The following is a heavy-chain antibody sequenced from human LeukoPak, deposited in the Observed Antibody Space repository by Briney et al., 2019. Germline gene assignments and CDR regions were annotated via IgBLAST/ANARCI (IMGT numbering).Heavy chain of an antibody. Sequence: SQTLSLTCAVSGGSISSGGYSWSWIRQPPGKGLEWIGYIYHSGSTYYNPSLKSRVTISVDTSKNQFSLKLSSVTAADTAVYFCARLQLWFRAIDYWGQGTLVTVSS. V-gene: IGHV4-30-2*03. CDR1: GGSISSGGYS. CDR2: IYHSGST. CDR3: ARLQLWFRAIDY. D-gene: IGHD5-18*01. J-gene: IGHJ4*02.